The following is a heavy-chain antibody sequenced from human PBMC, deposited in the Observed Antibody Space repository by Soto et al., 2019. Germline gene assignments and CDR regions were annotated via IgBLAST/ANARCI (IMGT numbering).Heavy chain of an antibody. CDR2: IKSKTDGGTT. J-gene: IGHJ4*02. CDR1: GFTFSNAW. CDR3: PPDWTRGGATDY. Sequence: GGSLRLSCAASGFTFSNAWMSWVRQAPGKGLEWVGRIKSKTDGGTTDYAAPVKVRFTISRDDSKNTLYLQMNSLKTEDTAVYYCPPDWTRGGATDYWGQGTLVTVSS. D-gene: IGHD1-26*01. V-gene: IGHV3-15*01.